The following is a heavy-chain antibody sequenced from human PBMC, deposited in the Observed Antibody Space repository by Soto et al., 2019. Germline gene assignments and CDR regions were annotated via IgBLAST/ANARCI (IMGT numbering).Heavy chain of an antibody. J-gene: IGHJ6*03. V-gene: IGHV3-66*01. D-gene: IGHD5-12*01. CDR1: GFTVSTNY. Sequence: GGSLRLSCAASGFTVSTNYMSWVRQAPGKGLEWVSVIYSGGNTYYADSVRGRFTISRDNSRNALYLQMNSLRAEDTAVYYCARVSSWLRFFYYMDVWGKGTTVTVSS. CDR2: IYSGGNT. CDR3: ARVSSWLRFFYYMDV.